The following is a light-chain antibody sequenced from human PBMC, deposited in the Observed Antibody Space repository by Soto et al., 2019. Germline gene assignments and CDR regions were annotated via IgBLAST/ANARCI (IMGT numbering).Light chain of an antibody. CDR3: QKRSNWPPLT. CDR1: QSVSTY. Sequence: EIVLTQSPATLSLSPGERATLSCRASQSVSTYLAWYQQKPGQAPRLLIYDASNRATGIPHRFSGSGSVTDFTLTISNREPEECAVYYCQKRSNWPPLTFGGGTKVEIK. CDR2: DAS. J-gene: IGKJ4*01. V-gene: IGKV3-11*01.